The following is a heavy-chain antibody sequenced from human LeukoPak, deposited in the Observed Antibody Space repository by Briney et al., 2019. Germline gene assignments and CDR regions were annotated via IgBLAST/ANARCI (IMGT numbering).Heavy chain of an antibody. Sequence: SETLSLTCTVSGGSINNYYWSWIRQPPGKGLEWIGYIFYSGSTNYNPSLKSRVTMLVDTSKNQFSLKLSSVTAADTAVYYCARHFRPDSSGWYGLDYWGQGTLVTVSS. CDR2: IFYSGST. V-gene: IGHV4-59*08. J-gene: IGHJ4*02. D-gene: IGHD6-19*01. CDR1: GGSINNYY. CDR3: ARHFRPDSSGWYGLDY.